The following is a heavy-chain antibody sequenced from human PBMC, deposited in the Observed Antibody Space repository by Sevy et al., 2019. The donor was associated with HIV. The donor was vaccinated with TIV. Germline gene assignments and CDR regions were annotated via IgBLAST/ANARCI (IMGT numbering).Heavy chain of an antibody. Sequence: GGSLRLSCAASGFTVSSNYMSWVRQAPGKGLEWVSVIYGGGSTSYADSVKGRFTISRDNSKNTLYLQMNSLRAEDTAVYYCARGQHYYDNSGYLFHSWGQGTLVTVSS. CDR3: ARGQHYYDNSGYLFHS. D-gene: IGHD3-22*01. J-gene: IGHJ4*02. CDR1: GFTVSSNY. CDR2: IYGGGST. V-gene: IGHV3-66*01.